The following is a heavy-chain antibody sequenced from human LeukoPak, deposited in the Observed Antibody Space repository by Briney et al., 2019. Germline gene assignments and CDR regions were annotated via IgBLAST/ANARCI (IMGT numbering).Heavy chain of an antibody. Sequence: SETLSLTCTVSGGSISSSRYYWGWIRQPPGKGLEWIGSIYYSGSTYYNPSLKSRVTISVDTSKNQFSLKLSSVTAADTAVYYCARQDPPHDFWSGSPPGYWGQGTLVTVSS. V-gene: IGHV4-39*01. D-gene: IGHD3-3*01. CDR1: GGSISSSRYY. CDR2: IYYSGST. J-gene: IGHJ4*02. CDR3: ARQDPPHDFWSGSPPGY.